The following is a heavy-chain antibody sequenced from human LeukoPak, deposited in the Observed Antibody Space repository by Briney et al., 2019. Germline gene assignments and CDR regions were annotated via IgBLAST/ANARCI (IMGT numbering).Heavy chain of an antibody. CDR3: ARVPGD. CDR2: IYHSGST. CDR1: GYSISSGYY. V-gene: IGHV4-38-2*02. Sequence: SETLSLTCTVSGYSISSGYYWGWIRQPPGKGLEWIGSIYHSGSTYYNPSLKSRVTISVDTSKNQFSLRLSSVTAADTAVYYCARVPGDWGQGTLVTVSS. J-gene: IGHJ4*02. D-gene: IGHD7-27*01.